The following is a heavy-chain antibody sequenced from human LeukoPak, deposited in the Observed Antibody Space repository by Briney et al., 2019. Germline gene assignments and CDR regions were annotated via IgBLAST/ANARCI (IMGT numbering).Heavy chain of an antibody. CDR1: GFTFSSYA. CDR2: ISGSGGST. CDR3: ARATVTTHRVFDY. Sequence: AGGSLRLSCAASGFTFSSYAMSWVRQAPGKGLEWVSAISGSGGSTYYADSVKGRFTISRDNSKNTLYLQMNSLRAEDTAVYYCARATVTTHRVFDYWGQGTLVTVSS. V-gene: IGHV3-23*01. D-gene: IGHD4-17*01. J-gene: IGHJ4*02.